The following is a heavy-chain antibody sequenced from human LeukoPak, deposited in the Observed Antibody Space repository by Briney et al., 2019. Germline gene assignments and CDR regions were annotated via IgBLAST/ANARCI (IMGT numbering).Heavy chain of an antibody. CDR2: ISGSGGST. Sequence: PGGSLRLSCAASGFTFSSYAMSWVRQAPGKGLEWVSAISGSGGSTYYADSVKGRFTISRDNSKNTLYLQMNSLRAEDTAVYYCAKDHPRYIVVTPRRVYWGQGTLVTVSS. CDR3: AKDHPRYIVVTPRRVY. CDR1: GFTFSSYA. D-gene: IGHD4-23*01. J-gene: IGHJ4*02. V-gene: IGHV3-23*01.